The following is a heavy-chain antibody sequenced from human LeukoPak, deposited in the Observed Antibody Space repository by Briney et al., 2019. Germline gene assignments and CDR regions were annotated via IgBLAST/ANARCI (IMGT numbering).Heavy chain of an antibody. V-gene: IGHV3-66*01. J-gene: IGHJ4*02. CDR2: IHSGGST. CDR1: GFTVSSNY. Sequence: PGGSLRLSCAASGFTVSSNYMSWVRQAPGKGLEWVSVIHSGGSTYYADSVKGRFTISRDNSKNTLYLQMNSLRAEDTAVYYCARDRWIQLWSYFDYWGQGTLVTVSS. CDR3: ARDRWIQLWSYFDY. D-gene: IGHD5-18*01.